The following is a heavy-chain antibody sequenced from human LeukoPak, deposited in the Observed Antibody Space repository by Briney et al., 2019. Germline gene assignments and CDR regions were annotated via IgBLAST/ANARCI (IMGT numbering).Heavy chain of an antibody. CDR1: GGSICSYY. CDR2: IYYSGST. V-gene: IGHV4-59*01. CDR3: ACGGNSGFDY. J-gene: IGHJ4*02. D-gene: IGHD4-23*01. Sequence: SETLSLTCTVSGGSICSYYWSWIRQPPGKGLEWIGYIYYSGSTNYNPSLKSRVTISVDTSKNQFSLKLSSVTAADTAVYYCACGGNSGFDYWGQGTLVTVSS.